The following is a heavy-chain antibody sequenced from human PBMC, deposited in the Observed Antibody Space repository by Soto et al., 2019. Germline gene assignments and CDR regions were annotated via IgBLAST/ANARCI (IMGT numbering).Heavy chain of an antibody. CDR3: ARWRSITIFGVVIRMQGGMDV. J-gene: IGHJ6*02. V-gene: IGHV4-34*01. CDR2: INHSGST. CDR1: GGSFSGYY. Sequence: SETLSLTCAVYGGSFSGYYWSWIRQPPGKGLEWIGEINHSGSTNYNPSLKSRVTISVDTSKNQFSLKLSSVTAADTAVYYCARWRSITIFGVVIRMQGGMDVWGQGTTVTVSS. D-gene: IGHD3-3*01.